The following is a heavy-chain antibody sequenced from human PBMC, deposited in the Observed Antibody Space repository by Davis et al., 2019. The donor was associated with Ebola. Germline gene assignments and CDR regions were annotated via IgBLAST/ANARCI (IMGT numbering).Heavy chain of an antibody. CDR2: INPNSGGT. Sequence: ASVKVSCKASGYTFTGYYMHWVRQAPGQGLEWMGWINPNSGGTNYAQKFQGWVTMTRDTSISTAYMELSSLRSEDTAMYYCASSLVVVAATRHYYYGMDVWGQGTTVTVSS. CDR1: GYTFTGYY. D-gene: IGHD2-15*01. V-gene: IGHV1-2*04. J-gene: IGHJ6*02. CDR3: ASSLVVVAATRHYYYGMDV.